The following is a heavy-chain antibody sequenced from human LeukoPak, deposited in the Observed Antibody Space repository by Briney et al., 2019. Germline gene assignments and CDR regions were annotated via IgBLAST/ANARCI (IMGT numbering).Heavy chain of an antibody. Sequence: PGGSLRLSCAASGFTFSDYYMSWIRQAPGKGLEWVSYISSSGSTIYYADSVKGRFTISRDNAKNSLFLQINSLRAEDTAVYYCARYLRGSYSPVGAFDIRGQGTMVTVSS. CDR3: ARYLRGSYSPVGAFDI. CDR2: ISSSGSTI. V-gene: IGHV3-11*04. D-gene: IGHD1-26*01. CDR1: GFTFSDYY. J-gene: IGHJ3*02.